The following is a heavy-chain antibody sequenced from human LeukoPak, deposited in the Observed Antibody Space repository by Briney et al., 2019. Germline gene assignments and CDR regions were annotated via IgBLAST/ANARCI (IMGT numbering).Heavy chain of an antibody. J-gene: IGHJ4*02. CDR3: AKDTTAGNFDY. CDR2: ISYDGSNK. V-gene: IGHV3-30*18. D-gene: IGHD1-1*01. Sequence: GRSLRLSCAASGFTFSSYGMHWVRQAPGKGLEWVAVISYDGSNKYYADSVKGRFTISRDNAKNSLYLQMNSLRAEDTALYYCAKDTTAGNFDYWGQGTLVTVSS. CDR1: GFTFSSYG.